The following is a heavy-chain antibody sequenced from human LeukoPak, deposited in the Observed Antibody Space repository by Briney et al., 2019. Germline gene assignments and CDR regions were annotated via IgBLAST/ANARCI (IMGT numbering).Heavy chain of an antibody. CDR1: GFTFSTYG. CDR2: IWYDGSNK. D-gene: IGHD1-26*01. V-gene: IGHV3-30*02. CDR3: AKKLYSGSYEGGHYFDY. Sequence: GGSLRLSCAASGFTFSTYGMHWVRQAPGKGLEWMAVIWYDGSNKYYADSVKGRFTISRDNSKNTLYLQMNSLRAEDTAVYYCAKKLYSGSYEGGHYFDYWGQGTLVTVSS. J-gene: IGHJ4*02.